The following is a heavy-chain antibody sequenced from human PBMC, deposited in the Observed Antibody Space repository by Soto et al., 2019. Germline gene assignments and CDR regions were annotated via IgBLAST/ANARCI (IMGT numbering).Heavy chain of an antibody. CDR3: ARGDGDIVVVVAATPIPAFDI. D-gene: IGHD2-15*01. CDR1: GGSFSGYY. V-gene: IGHV4-34*01. J-gene: IGHJ3*02. CDR2: INHSGST. Sequence: SETLSLTCAVYGGSFSGYYWSWIRQPPGKGLEWIGEINHSGSTNYNPSLKSRVTISVDTSKNQFSLKLSSVTAADTAVYYCARGDGDIVVVVAATPIPAFDIWGQGTMVTVSS.